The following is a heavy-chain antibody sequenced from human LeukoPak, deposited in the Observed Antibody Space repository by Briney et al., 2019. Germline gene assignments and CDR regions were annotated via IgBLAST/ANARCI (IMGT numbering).Heavy chain of an antibody. D-gene: IGHD6-19*01. Sequence: SETLSLTCTVSGGSISSYNWNWIRQSPGKGLEWIGNIYYTGSTNYNPSFKGRVTISVDTSKNQFSLRLTSVTAADTAAFYCARGASGWYWLDYWGRGTLVTVSS. CDR3: ARGASGWYWLDY. CDR2: IYYTGST. V-gene: IGHV4-59*01. CDR1: GGSISSYN. J-gene: IGHJ4*02.